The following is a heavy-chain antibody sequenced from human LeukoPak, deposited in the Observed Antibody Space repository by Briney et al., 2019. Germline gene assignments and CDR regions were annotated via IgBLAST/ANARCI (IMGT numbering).Heavy chain of an antibody. CDR3: ARDLGYCSSTSCSPVGAFDI. CDR2: ISYDGSNK. CDR1: GFTFSSYG. D-gene: IGHD2-2*01. J-gene: IGHJ3*02. Sequence: GGSLRLSCAASGFTFSSYGMHWVRQAPGKGLEWVAVISYDGSNKYYADSVKGRFTISRENSKNTLHLQMNSLRAEDTAVYYCARDLGYCSSTSCSPVGAFDIWGQGTMVTVSS. V-gene: IGHV3-30*03.